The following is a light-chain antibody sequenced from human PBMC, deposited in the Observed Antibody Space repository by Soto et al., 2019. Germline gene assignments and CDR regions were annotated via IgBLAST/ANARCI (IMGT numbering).Light chain of an antibody. V-gene: IGKV1-39*01. CDR2: AAS. CDR1: QSISSY. CDR3: QQSYNTPWT. Sequence: DIQMTQSPSSLSASVGDRVTITCRASQSISSYLHWYQQKPGKAPKLPIYAASSLQSGVPSRFSGSGSGTDFTLTISSLQPEDFATYYCQQSYNTPWTFGQGTKVEIK. J-gene: IGKJ1*01.